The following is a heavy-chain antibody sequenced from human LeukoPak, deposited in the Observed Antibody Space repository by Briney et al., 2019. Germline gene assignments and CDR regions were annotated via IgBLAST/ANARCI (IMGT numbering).Heavy chain of an antibody. CDR1: GYTFTGYY. Sequence: ASVKVSCKASGYTFTGYYMHWVRQAPGQGLEWMGWINPNSGGTNYAQKLQGRVTMTTDTSTSTAYMELRSLRSDDTAVYYCARGGYSYGPRVNGMDVWGQGTTVTVSS. D-gene: IGHD5-18*01. CDR3: ARGGYSYGPRVNGMDV. V-gene: IGHV1-2*02. CDR2: INPNSGGT. J-gene: IGHJ6*02.